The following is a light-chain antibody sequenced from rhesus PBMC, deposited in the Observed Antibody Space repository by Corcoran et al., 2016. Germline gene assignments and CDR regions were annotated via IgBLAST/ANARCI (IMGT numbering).Light chain of an antibody. Sequence: DIHMTQSPSFLSASLGDTVTNTCRARQGISRRLAWYQQKPWKAPKLLIYKASLLQSGCPSRFSGSGSGTVFTLTISSLPSEDFAAYYGRHYSRRPYSFGQGTKVRI. CDR3: RHYSRRPYS. CDR1: QGISRR. V-gene: IGKV1-22*01. CDR2: KAS. J-gene: IGKJ2*01.